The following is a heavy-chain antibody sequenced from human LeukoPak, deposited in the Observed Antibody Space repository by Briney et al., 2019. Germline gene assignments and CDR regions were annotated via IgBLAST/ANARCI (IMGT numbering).Heavy chain of an antibody. CDR1: GGSISSGDYY. V-gene: IGHV4-30-4*01. CDR3: ARDLWFGESNWFDP. D-gene: IGHD3-10*01. J-gene: IGHJ5*02. CDR2: IYYSGST. Sequence: SQTLSLTCTVSGGSISSGDYYWSWIRQPPGKGLEWIGYIYYSGSTYYNPSLKSRVTISVDTSKNQFSLKLSSVTAADTAVYYCARDLWFGESNWFDPWGQGNLVTVSS.